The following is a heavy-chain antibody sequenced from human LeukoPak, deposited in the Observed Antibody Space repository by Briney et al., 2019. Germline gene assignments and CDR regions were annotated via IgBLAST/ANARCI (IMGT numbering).Heavy chain of an antibody. V-gene: IGHV1-24*01. J-gene: IGHJ4*02. CDR3: ATARPRAFDY. Sequence: ASVKVSCXVSGYTLTGLSMHWVRQARGKGLEWMGGFDPEDGETIYAQKFQGRVTMTEDTSTDTAYMELSSLRSEDTAVYYCATARPRAFDYWGQGTLVTVSS. CDR1: GYTLTGLS. CDR2: FDPEDGET.